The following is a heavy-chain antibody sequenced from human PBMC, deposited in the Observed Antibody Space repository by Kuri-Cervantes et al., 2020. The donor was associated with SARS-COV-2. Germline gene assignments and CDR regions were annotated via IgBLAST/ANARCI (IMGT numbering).Heavy chain of an antibody. Sequence: GESLKISCAASGLILSDHYMEWVRQAPGKGLEWVGRSRNKANSYTTEYAASAKGRFSISRDESKNLLYLQMNSLKTEDTAVYYCAKHRWSGSSSAGGMDVWGQGTTVTVSS. V-gene: IGHV3-72*01. CDR3: AKHRWSGSSSAGGMDV. J-gene: IGHJ6*02. CDR2: SRNKANSYTT. D-gene: IGHD6-13*01. CDR1: GLILSDHY.